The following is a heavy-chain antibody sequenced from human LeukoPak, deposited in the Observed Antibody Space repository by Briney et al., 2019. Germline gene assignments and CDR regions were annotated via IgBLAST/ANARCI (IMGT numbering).Heavy chain of an antibody. CDR1: GFTFSSYS. CDR3: ARDGVLFTIFGAEDV. J-gene: IGHJ6*02. V-gene: IGHV3-21*01. Sequence: GGPLRLSCAASGFTFSSYSMNWVRQAPGKGLEWVSSISSSSSYIYYADSVKGRFTISRDNAKNSLYLQMNSLRAEDTAVYYCARDGVLFTIFGAEDVWGQGTTVTVSS. CDR2: ISSSSSYI. D-gene: IGHD3-3*01.